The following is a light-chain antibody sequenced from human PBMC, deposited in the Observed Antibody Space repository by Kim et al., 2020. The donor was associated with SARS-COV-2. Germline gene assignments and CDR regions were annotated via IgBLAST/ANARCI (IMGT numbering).Light chain of an antibody. CDR2: SGS. J-gene: IGKJ2*01. Sequence: VLTQSPGTLSLSPGETVTLFCRASQSGCGNCLVWYQQKPGQAPRLLIYSGSSRATGVPERFSGSGSGTEFILSISRLEPEDFAMYYCQQYGTAPPYTFGQGTKLEI. CDR1: QSGCGNC. V-gene: IGKV3-20*01. CDR3: QQYGTAPPYT.